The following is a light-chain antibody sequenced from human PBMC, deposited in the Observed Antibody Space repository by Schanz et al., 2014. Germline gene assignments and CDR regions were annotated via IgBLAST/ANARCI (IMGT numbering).Light chain of an antibody. CDR1: SGSVSASYY. Sequence: QAVVTQEPSFSVSPGGTVTLTCGLSSGSVSASYYPSWYQQTPGQAPRTLIYNTNTRSSGVPDRFSGSVLGNKAALTITGAQADDESDYYCVLFTGSGISMFGGGTKLTVL. J-gene: IGLJ3*02. V-gene: IGLV8-61*01. CDR3: VLFTGSGISM. CDR2: NTN.